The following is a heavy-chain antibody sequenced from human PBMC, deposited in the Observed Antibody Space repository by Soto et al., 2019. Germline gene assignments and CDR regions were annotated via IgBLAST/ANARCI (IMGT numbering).Heavy chain of an antibody. V-gene: IGHV3-30-3*01. D-gene: IGHD1-26*01. CDR1: GFTFSSYA. J-gene: IGHJ4*02. Sequence: QVQLVESGGGVVQPGRSLRLSCAASGFTFSSYAMHRVRQAPGKGLEWVAVISYDGSNKYYADSVKGRFTISRDNSKNTLYLQMNSLRAEDTAVYYCARDSVSYSLDYWGQGTLVTVSS. CDR3: ARDSVSYSLDY. CDR2: ISYDGSNK.